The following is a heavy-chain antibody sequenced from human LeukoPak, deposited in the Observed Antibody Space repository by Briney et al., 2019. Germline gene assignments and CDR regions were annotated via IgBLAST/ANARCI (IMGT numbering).Heavy chain of an antibody. Sequence: SETLSLTCAVYGGSFSDYYWSWIRQPPGKGLEWIGEINHSGSTNYNPSLKSRVTISVDTSENQFSLKLSSVTAADTAVYYCAGSIAARLDYWGQGTLVTVSS. V-gene: IGHV4-34*01. CDR3: AGSIAARLDY. CDR1: GGSFSDYY. D-gene: IGHD6-6*01. J-gene: IGHJ4*02. CDR2: INHSGST.